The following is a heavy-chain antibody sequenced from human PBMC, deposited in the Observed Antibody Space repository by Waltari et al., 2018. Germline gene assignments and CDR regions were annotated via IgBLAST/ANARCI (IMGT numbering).Heavy chain of an antibody. V-gene: IGHV4-34*01. Sequence: QVQLQQWGAGLLKPSETLSLTCAVYGGSFSGYYWSWPRQPPGKGLEWIGEINHSGSTNYNPSLKSRVTISVDTSKNQCSLKLSSVTAADTAVYYCVLMVRGVPDFDYWGQGTLVTVSS. CDR2: INHSGST. D-gene: IGHD3-10*01. J-gene: IGHJ4*02. CDR3: VLMVRGVPDFDY. CDR1: GGSFSGYY.